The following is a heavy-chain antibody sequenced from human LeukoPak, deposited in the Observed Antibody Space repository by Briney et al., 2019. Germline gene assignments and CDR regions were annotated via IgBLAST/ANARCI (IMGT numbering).Heavy chain of an antibody. J-gene: IGHJ4*02. CDR3: ARDRLGDYDHSGYYDK. D-gene: IGHD3-22*01. CDR1: GFTFSDYY. CDR2: IFDSGRTI. Sequence: GGSLRLSCAASGFTFSDYYMSWIRQAPGKGLVEVSYIFDSGRTIYYADSVKGRFTISRDNAKNSVYLQMNNLRAEDTAVYYCARDRLGDYDHSGYYDKWGQGTLVTVSS. V-gene: IGHV3-11*01.